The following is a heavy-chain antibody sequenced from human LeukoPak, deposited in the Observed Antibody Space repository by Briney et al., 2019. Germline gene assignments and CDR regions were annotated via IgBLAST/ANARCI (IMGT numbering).Heavy chain of an antibody. J-gene: IGHJ5*02. CDR1: GFTFSDYY. CDR2: ISSSGGTT. CDR3: ANERGRHSYGYGTSDWFDP. V-gene: IGHV3-11*01. D-gene: IGHD5-18*01. Sequence: GGSLRLSCAASGFTFSDYYMSWIRQAPGKGLEWVSGISSSGGTTYYADSVKGRFTISRDNAKNSLYLQMNRLRAEDTAVYYCANERGRHSYGYGTSDWFDPWGQGTLVTVSS.